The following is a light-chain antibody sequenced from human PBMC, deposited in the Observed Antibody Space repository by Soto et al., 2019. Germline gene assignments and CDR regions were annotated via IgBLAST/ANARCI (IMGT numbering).Light chain of an antibody. CDR2: RNN. CDR3: AAWDDSLSVYV. J-gene: IGLJ1*01. Sequence: QSVLTQPPSASGTPGQRVTISCSGSSSNIGSNYVYWYQQLPGTAPKLLIYRNNQRPSGVPDRFSGSKSGTSASLAISGLGSDDEADYYCAAWDDSLSVYVFGTGTKLTVL. V-gene: IGLV1-47*01. CDR1: SSNIGSNY.